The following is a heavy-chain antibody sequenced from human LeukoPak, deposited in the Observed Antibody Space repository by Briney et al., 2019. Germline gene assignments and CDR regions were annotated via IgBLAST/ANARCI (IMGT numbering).Heavy chain of an antibody. Sequence: PGGSLRLSCATSGFTFSSYVMSWVRQAPGKGLEWVSSISVSDVSTYYADSVKGRFTISRDNAKNSLYLQMNSLRAEDTAVYYCARDSKIAGFDYWGQGTLVTVSS. CDR3: ARDSKIAGFDY. J-gene: IGHJ4*02. V-gene: IGHV3-23*01. CDR2: ISVSDVST. CDR1: GFTFSSYV. D-gene: IGHD2-21*01.